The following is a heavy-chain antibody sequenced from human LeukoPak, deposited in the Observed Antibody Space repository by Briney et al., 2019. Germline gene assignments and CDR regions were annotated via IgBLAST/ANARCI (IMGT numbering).Heavy chain of an antibody. Sequence: PSETLSLTCTVSGDSIGNSNYYWAWVRQPPGKGLEWRVSIFYSGTTYYNPPLKSRVTISVDTSKNPFSLNLPSLTAEDTATYYCARRGITYSSSFFAYWGQGTLVTVSS. D-gene: IGHD6-13*01. J-gene: IGHJ4*02. CDR1: GDSIGNSNYY. CDR3: ARRGITYSSSFFAY. CDR2: IFYSGTT. V-gene: IGHV4-39*01.